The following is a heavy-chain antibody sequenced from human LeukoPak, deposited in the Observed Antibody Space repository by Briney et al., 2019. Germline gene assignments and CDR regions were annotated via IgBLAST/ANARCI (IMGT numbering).Heavy chain of an antibody. CDR1: GFTFSSYA. CDR2: ISGSGGST. V-gene: IGHV3-23*01. J-gene: IGHJ3*02. CDR3: AKVSGSTYYDFWCGFNHAFDI. D-gene: IGHD3-3*01. Sequence: PGGSLRLSCAASGFTFSSYAMSWVRQAPGKGLEWVSAISGSGGSTYYADSVKGRFTISRDNSKNTLYLQMNSLRAEDTAVYYCAKVSGSTYYDFWCGFNHAFDIWGQGTMVTVSS.